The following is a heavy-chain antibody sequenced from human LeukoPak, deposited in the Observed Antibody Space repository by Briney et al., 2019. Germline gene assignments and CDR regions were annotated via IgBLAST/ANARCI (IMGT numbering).Heavy chain of an antibody. Sequence: SETLSLTCTVSGGSISTYYWSWIRQPPGKGLEWIGYIYYSGSTNYNPSLKSRVTVSVDTSKNQSSLNLTSLTAADTAVYYCAKGGKGFPLGLRFDSWGQGTLFSVSS. J-gene: IGHJ4*02. D-gene: IGHD2-21*01. V-gene: IGHV4-59*01. CDR2: IYYSGST. CDR1: GGSISTYY. CDR3: AKGGKGFPLGLRFDS.